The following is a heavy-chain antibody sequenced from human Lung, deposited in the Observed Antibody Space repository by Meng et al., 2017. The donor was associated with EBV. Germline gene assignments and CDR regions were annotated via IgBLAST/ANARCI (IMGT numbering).Heavy chain of an antibody. J-gene: IGHJ5*02. V-gene: IGHV7-4-1*02. Sequence: QVQLVQSGADLNKPGTSANVAFNASGYTFITYTINWVRQAHGRGLECMGWISTNTGTPTYTQGFTGRFVFSLDTSVSTAYLQISSLKAEDTSVYYCARGGNFDPWGQGTLVTVSS. D-gene: IGHD2/OR15-2a*01. CDR2: ISTNTGTP. CDR3: ARGGNFDP. CDR1: GYTFITYT.